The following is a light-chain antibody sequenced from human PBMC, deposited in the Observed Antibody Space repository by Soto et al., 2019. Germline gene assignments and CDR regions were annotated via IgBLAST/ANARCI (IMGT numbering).Light chain of an antibody. CDR1: SSDVGAYNY. V-gene: IGLV2-14*01. CDR2: EVS. Sequence: QSVLTQPASVSGSPGQSITISCTGTSSDVGAYNYVSWYQQHPDKAPKLIIFEVSIRPSGVSTRFSGSKSGNTASLTISGLQAEDEADYYCSSYTRRSTLVFGTGTKLTVL. J-gene: IGLJ1*01. CDR3: SSYTRRSTLV.